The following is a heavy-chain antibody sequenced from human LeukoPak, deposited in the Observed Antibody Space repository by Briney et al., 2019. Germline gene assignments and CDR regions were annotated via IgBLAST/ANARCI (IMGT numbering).Heavy chain of an antibody. D-gene: IGHD6-13*01. CDR2: IYSGGST. Sequence: GGSLRLSCAASGFTVSSNYMSWVRQAPGKGLEWVSVIYSGGSTYYADSVKGRFTISRDNSKNTLYFQMNSLRDEDTAVYYCAKDLSRAARGAAAGTFYYYYMDVWGKGTTVTVSS. CDR1: GFTVSSNY. J-gene: IGHJ6*03. V-gene: IGHV3-66*01. CDR3: AKDLSRAARGAAAGTFYYYYMDV.